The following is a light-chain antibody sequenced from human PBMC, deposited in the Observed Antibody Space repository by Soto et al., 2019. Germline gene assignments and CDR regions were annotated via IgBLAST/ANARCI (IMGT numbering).Light chain of an antibody. Sequence: EIVLMQSPGTLSLSPWERATLSCRASQSVSNNYLAWYQHKPGQAPRLLIYGASSRATGIPDRLSGSGSGTDFTLTISRLEPEDFAVYYCQQYGSSPRTFGQGTKVDIK. J-gene: IGKJ1*01. CDR2: GAS. CDR1: QSVSNNY. V-gene: IGKV3-20*01. CDR3: QQYGSSPRT.